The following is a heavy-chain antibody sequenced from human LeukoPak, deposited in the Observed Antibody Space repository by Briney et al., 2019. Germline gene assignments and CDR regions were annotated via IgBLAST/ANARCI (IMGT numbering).Heavy chain of an antibody. Sequence: GGSLRLSCAASSSYTIHWVRLAPGRGLEGVAVVSYDGGKKDYAASVKGRFTISRDNSKNTLYLELNSLRADDTAIYYCARSSLGVASYYFYYYMDVWGTGATVTVSS. J-gene: IGHJ6*03. CDR2: VSYDGGKK. D-gene: IGHD3-3*01. V-gene: IGHV3-30*01. CDR3: ARSSLGVASYYFYYYMDV. CDR1: SSYT.